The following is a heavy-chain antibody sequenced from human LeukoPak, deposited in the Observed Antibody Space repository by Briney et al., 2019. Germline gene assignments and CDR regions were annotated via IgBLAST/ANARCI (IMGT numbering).Heavy chain of an antibody. CDR2: IIPILGIA. CDR1: GGTFSSYA. J-gene: IGHJ4*02. V-gene: IGHV1-69*04. CDR3: ARELRDGGNSGDY. Sequence: SVKVSCKASGGTFSSYAISWVRQAPGQGLEWMGRIIPILGIANYAQKFQGRVTITTDESTSTAYMELSSLRSEDTAVYYCARELRDGGNSGDYWGQGTLVTVSS. D-gene: IGHD4-23*01.